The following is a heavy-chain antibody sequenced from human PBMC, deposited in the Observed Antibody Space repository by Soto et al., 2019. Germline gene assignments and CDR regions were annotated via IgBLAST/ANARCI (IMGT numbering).Heavy chain of an antibody. CDR2: IWNDGNGY. D-gene: IGHD6-13*01. CDR3: ARRQISPPTRGAASARGGMDV. V-gene: IGHV3-33*01. Sequence: QVQLVESGGGVVQPGRSLRLSCAASGFNFNNYGMHWVRQAPGKGLEWVAVIWNDGNGYYYANSVKGLFTISRDNSKNTLFLQMSSLRAEDTAVYYCARRQISPPTRGAASARGGMDVWGQGTTVTVSS. CDR1: GFNFNNYG. J-gene: IGHJ6*02.